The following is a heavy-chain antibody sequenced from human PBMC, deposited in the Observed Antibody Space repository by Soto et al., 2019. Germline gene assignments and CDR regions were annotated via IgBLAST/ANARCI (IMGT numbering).Heavy chain of an antibody. V-gene: IGHV1-46*01. CDR3: AGDLSVTPREGGMDV. CDR2: INPSGGST. Sequence: QVQLVQSGAEGKKPGASVKVSCKASGYTFTSYYMHWVRQAPGQGLEWMGIINPSGGSTSYAQKFQGRVTMTRDTSTSTVYMELSSLRSEDTAVYYCAGDLSVTPREGGMDVWGQGTTVTVSS. J-gene: IGHJ6*02. CDR1: GYTFTSYY. D-gene: IGHD4-4*01.